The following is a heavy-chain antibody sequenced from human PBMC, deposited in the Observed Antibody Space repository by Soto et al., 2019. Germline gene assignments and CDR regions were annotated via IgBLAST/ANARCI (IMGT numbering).Heavy chain of an antibody. D-gene: IGHD3-10*01. Sequence: QLQLQESGSGLVKPSQTLSLTCAVSGGSISSGGYSWSWIRQPPGKGLEWIGYIYHSGSTYYNPSLKSRGTISVDRSKNQFSLKLSSVPAADTAVYYCARLGYYGSGSPAPNAFDIWGQGTMVTVSS. V-gene: IGHV4-30-2*01. CDR2: IYHSGST. CDR3: ARLGYYGSGSPAPNAFDI. CDR1: GGSISSGGYS. J-gene: IGHJ3*02.